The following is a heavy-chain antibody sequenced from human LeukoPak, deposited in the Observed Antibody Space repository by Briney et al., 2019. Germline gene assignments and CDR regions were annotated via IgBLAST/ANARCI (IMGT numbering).Heavy chain of an antibody. J-gene: IGHJ4*02. D-gene: IGHD1-26*01. CDR1: GYTFTSYD. CDR3: AGSTHSGGAPDY. Sequence: ASVKVSCKASGYTFTSYDINWVRQATGQGLEWMGWMNPNSGNTGYAQKFQGRVTITRNTPISTAYMELSSLRSEDTAVYYCAGSTHSGGAPDYWGQGTLVTVSS. CDR2: MNPNSGNT. V-gene: IGHV1-8*03.